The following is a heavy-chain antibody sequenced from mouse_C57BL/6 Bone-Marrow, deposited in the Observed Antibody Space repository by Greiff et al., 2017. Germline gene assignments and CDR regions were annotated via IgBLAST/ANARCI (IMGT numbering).Heavy chain of an antibody. CDR1: GFTFSDYY. V-gene: IGHV5-16*01. Sequence: EVQLQESEGGLVQPGSSMKLSCTVSGFTFSDYYMAWVRQVPEQGLEWVANINYDGSSTYYLDSLKSRFIITRYNAKNILYLKMRSMKSEDTATYYCARYTTVVGYAMDYWGQGTSVTVSS. D-gene: IGHD1-1*01. CDR2: INYDGSST. J-gene: IGHJ4*01. CDR3: ARYTTVVGYAMDY.